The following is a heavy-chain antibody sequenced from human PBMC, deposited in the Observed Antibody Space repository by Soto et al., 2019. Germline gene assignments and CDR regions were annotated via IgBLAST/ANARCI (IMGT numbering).Heavy chain of an antibody. V-gene: IGHV4-31*03. Sequence: SETLSLTCTVSGGSIRSGGYYWSWIRQHPEKGLEWIGYIYYSGSTYYNPSLKSRITISLDTSKNQFSLKLSSVTAADTGVYYCVRENYYYGMDVWGQGTTVTVSS. CDR1: GGSIRSGGYY. CDR3: VRENYYYGMDV. CDR2: IYYSGST. J-gene: IGHJ6*02.